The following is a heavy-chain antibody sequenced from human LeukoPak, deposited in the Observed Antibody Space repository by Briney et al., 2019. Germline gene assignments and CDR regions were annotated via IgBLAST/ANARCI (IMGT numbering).Heavy chain of an antibody. J-gene: IGHJ5*02. Sequence: GGSLRLSCAASGFTLGSYAMSWVRQAPGKGLEWVSAISGSGGSTYYADSVKGRFTISRDNSKNTLYLQMNSLRAEDTAVYYCAKSKQLAITWFDPWGQGTLVTVSS. V-gene: IGHV3-23*01. CDR2: ISGSGGST. D-gene: IGHD5-12*01. CDR1: GFTLGSYA. CDR3: AKSKQLAITWFDP.